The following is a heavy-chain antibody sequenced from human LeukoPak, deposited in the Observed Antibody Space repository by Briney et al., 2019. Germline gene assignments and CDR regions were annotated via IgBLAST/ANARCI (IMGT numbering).Heavy chain of an antibody. CDR3: ARGARSGWFRGDY. D-gene: IGHD6-19*01. Sequence: GGSLRLSCAASGFTFSSYWMSWVRQAPGKGLEWVANIKQDGSEKYYVDSVKGRFTISRDNAKNSLYLQMNSLRAEDTAVYYCARGARSGWFRGDYWGQGTLVTVSS. J-gene: IGHJ4*02. CDR2: IKQDGSEK. V-gene: IGHV3-7*01. CDR1: GFTFSSYW.